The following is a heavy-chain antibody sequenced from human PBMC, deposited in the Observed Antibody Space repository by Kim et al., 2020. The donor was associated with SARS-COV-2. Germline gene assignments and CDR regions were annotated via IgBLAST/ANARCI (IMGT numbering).Heavy chain of an antibody. D-gene: IGHD4-17*01. J-gene: IGHJ4*02. V-gene: IGHV3-23*01. CDR2: VSDSGRRT. CDR1: GFTFKSYA. CDR3: AKETTTVATPGIDY. Sequence: GGSLRLSCAASGFTFKSYAMSWIRQAPGKGLEWVSAVSDSGRRTYYADSVKGRFTVSSDNSKNKRYMQLNTLRADATAIYYCAKETTTVATPGIDYWGQGTPVTVSS.